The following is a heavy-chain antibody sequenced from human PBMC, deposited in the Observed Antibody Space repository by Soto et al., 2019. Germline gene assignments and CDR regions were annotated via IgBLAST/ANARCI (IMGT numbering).Heavy chain of an antibody. CDR2: ISYDGSNK. V-gene: IGHV3-30*18. CDR3: AKIEDSYYYYGMDV. J-gene: IGHJ6*02. D-gene: IGHD3-22*01. CDR1: GFTFSSYG. Sequence: PGGSLRLSCVASGFTFSSYGMHWVRQAPGKGLEWVAVISYDGSNKYYADSVKGRFTISRDNSKNTLYLQMNSLRAEDTAVYYCAKIEDSYYYYGMDVWGQGTTVTVSS.